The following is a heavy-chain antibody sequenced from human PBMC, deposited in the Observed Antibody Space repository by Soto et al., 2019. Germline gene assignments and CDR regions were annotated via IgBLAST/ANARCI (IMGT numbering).Heavy chain of an antibody. CDR3: ARAVAVPADFDY. CDR1: GGSISSSSYY. CDR2: IYYSGST. V-gene: IGHV4-39*01. D-gene: IGHD3-10*01. J-gene: IGHJ4*02. Sequence: ASETLSLTCTVSGGSISSSSYYWGWIRQPPGKGLEWIGSIYYSGSTYYNPSLKSRVTISVDTSKNQFSLKLSSVTAADTAVYYCARAVAVPADFDYWGQGTLVTVSS.